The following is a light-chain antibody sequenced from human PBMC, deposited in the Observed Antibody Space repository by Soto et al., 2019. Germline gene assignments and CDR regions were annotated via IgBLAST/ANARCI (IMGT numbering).Light chain of an antibody. J-gene: IGKJ1*01. CDR3: QHYNSYSEA. V-gene: IGKV3-20*01. Sequence: EIVLTQSPGTLSLTPGERATLSCRASRSVSSSYLAWYQQKPGQAPRLLIYGASSRATGIPDRFSGSGSGTEFTLTISSLQPDDFATYYCQHYNSYSEAFGQGTKVDIK. CDR2: GAS. CDR1: RSVSSSY.